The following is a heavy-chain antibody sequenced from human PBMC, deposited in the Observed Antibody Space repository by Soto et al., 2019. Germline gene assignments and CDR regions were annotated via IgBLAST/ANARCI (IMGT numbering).Heavy chain of an antibody. CDR3: AGGRGAGYSSSWYVFER. D-gene: IGHD6-13*01. CDR2: IFPGDSDT. CDR1: GYTFTNYW. Sequence: GESLKISCKGSGYTFTNYWIGWVRQMPGKGLEWMGIIFPGDSDTRYSPSFQGQVTISVDKYINTAFLKWSSLKASDSDMYYCAGGRGAGYSSSWYVFERWGQGTRVTVSS. V-gene: IGHV5-51*01. J-gene: IGHJ4*02.